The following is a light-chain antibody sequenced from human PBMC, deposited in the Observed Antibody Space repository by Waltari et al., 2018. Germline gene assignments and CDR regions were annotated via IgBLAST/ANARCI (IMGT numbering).Light chain of an antibody. CDR3: QQRSNWPLT. Sequence: FIQPPASASLSPGERATLSCRASQGISHHLVWYQHKPGQAPRLLIYAASNWTTGIPARFSGSGSGTDVTLTSSSLEPEDFAVYDCQQRSNWPLTFGGGTKVEI. J-gene: IGKJ4*02. CDR1: QGISHH. CDR2: AAS. V-gene: IGKV3-11*01.